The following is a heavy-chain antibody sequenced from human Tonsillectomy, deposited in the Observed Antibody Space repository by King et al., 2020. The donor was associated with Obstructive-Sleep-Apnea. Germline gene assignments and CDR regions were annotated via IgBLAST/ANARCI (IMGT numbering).Heavy chain of an antibody. Sequence: QLQESGPGLVKPSETLSLTCTGSGDSISSTTYYWGWIRQPPGKGLEWIANVFYTGRTYYNPSLKSRVTISVNTSKNQFSLTLSSVTAADTAVYYCAREWAGSTNWFDPWGQGTLVTVSS. D-gene: IGHD2-2*01. J-gene: IGHJ5*02. CDR1: GDSISSTTYY. V-gene: IGHV4-39*07. CDR2: VFYTGRT. CDR3: AREWAGSTNWFDP.